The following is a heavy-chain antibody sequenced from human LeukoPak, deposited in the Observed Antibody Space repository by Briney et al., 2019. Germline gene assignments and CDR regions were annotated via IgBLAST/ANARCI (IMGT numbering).Heavy chain of an antibody. J-gene: IGHJ4*02. D-gene: IGHD2-21*01. V-gene: IGHV3-30*18. CDR1: GFTFSTYG. CDR3: AKEFNRGLPDY. CDR2: ISYDGSNE. Sequence: GGSLRLSCSASGFTFSTYGMHWVRQAPGKGLEWVAVISYDGSNEYYADSVKGRFTISRDNSKNTLYLQMSSLRAEDTAVYYCAKEFNRGLPDYWGQGTLVTVPS.